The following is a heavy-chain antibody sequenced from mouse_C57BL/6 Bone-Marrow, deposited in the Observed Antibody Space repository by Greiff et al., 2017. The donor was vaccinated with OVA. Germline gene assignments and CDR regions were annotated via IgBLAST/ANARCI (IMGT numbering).Heavy chain of an antibody. D-gene: IGHD2-5*01. Sequence: EVQLQQSGTVLARPGASVKMSCKTSGYTFTSYWMHWVKQRPGQGLEWIGAIYPGNSDTSYNQKFKGKAKLTAVTSASTAYMELSSLTNEDSAVYYCTRESYYSNYVGYWGQGTTLTVSS. CDR1: GYTFTSYW. J-gene: IGHJ2*01. CDR2: IYPGNSDT. V-gene: IGHV1-5*01. CDR3: TRESYYSNYVGY.